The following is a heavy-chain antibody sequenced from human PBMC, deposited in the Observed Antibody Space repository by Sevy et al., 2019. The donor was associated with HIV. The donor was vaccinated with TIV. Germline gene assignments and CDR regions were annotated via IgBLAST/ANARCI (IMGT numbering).Heavy chain of an antibody. CDR2: FDPEDGET. D-gene: IGHD3-22*01. V-gene: IGHV1-24*01. CDR3: ATTKDYYERSGDPFDY. Sequence: ASVKVSCKVSGYTLTQLSMHWVRQAPGKGLEWMGSFDPEDGETLYAQKFQGRVTMTEDTSTDTAYMELSSLRSEDTAVYYCATTKDYYERSGDPFDYWGQGTLVTVSS. J-gene: IGHJ4*02. CDR1: GYTLTQLS.